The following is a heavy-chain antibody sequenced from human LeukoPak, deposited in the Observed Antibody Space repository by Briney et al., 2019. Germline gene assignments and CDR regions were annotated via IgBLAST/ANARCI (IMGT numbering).Heavy chain of an antibody. Sequence: SVKVSCKASGGTFSSYAISWVRQAPGQGLEWMGRIIPILGIANYAQKFQGRVTITADKSTSTAYMELSSLRSEDTAVYYCAVTFGGVIVPQYWGQGTLVTVSS. CDR2: IIPILGIA. CDR1: GGTFSSYA. V-gene: IGHV1-69*04. D-gene: IGHD3-16*02. CDR3: AVTFGGVIVPQY. J-gene: IGHJ4*02.